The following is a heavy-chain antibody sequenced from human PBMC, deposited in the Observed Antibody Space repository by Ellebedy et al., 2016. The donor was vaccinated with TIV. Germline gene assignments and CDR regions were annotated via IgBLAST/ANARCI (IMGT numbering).Heavy chain of an antibody. CDR1: GYTLTDLS. CDR2: FDPEDGET. V-gene: IGHV1-24*01. Sequence: ASVKVSCKVSGYTLTDLSMHWVRQAPGKGLEWMGGFDPEDGETIYAQKFQGRVTMTEDTSTDTAYMELSSLRSEDTAVYYCATDPGYGDYRVRFSLNYWGQGTLVTVSS. CDR3: ATDPGYGDYRVRFSLNY. D-gene: IGHD4-17*01. J-gene: IGHJ4*02.